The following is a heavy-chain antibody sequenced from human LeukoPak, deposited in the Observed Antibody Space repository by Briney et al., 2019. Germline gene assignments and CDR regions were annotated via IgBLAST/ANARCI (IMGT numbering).Heavy chain of an antibody. D-gene: IGHD5-24*01. CDR1: GYSFTSYW. CDR3: ASRKKGMATAGFDY. J-gene: IGHJ4*02. V-gene: IGHV5-51*01. CDR2: IYPGDSDT. Sequence: GASLKISCKGSGYSFTSYWIGWVRQVPGKGLEWMGIIYPGDSDTRYSPSFQGQVTISAEKSICTAYLQWSSLKASDTALYYCASRKKGMATAGFDYWGQGTLVTVSS.